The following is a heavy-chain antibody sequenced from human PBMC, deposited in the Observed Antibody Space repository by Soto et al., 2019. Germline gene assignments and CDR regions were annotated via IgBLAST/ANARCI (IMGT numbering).Heavy chain of an antibody. CDR2: IGTAGDT. Sequence: GGSLRLSCAASGFTFSSYDMHWVRQATGKGLEWVSAIGTAGDTYYPGSVKGRFTISRENAKNSLYLQMNSLRAGDTAVYYCARGITMVRGFYYFDYWGQGTLVTVSS. CDR1: GFTFSSYD. CDR3: ARGITMVRGFYYFDY. D-gene: IGHD3-10*01. J-gene: IGHJ4*02. V-gene: IGHV3-13*01.